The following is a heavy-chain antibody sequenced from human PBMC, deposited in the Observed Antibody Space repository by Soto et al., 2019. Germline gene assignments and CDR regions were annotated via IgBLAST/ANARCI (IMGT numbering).Heavy chain of an antibody. Sequence: QVRLVQSGAEVKKPGASVKVSCKASGYTFTNYYMHWVRQAPGQGLEWIGRIIPSGGATNYAEKFRYRVTMTRDTSTSTVYMELSSLRSDDTAVYYCARDQGFHTFDHWGQGTLVTVSS. CDR1: GYTFTNYY. V-gene: IGHV1-46*01. CDR2: IIPSGGAT. D-gene: IGHD3-10*01. J-gene: IGHJ4*02. CDR3: ARDQGFHTFDH.